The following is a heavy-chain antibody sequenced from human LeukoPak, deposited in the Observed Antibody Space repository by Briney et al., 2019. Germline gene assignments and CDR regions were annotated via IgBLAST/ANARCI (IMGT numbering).Heavy chain of an antibody. CDR2: IYTSGGT. J-gene: IGHJ4*02. V-gene: IGHV4-4*07. CDR3: ARERADSSGYSSLNFDY. Sequence: SETLSLTCTVSGGSISSYFWSWIRQPAGKGLEWIGRIYTSGGTNYNPSLKSRVTMSVDTSKNQFSLKLSSVTAADTAVYYCARERADSSGYSSLNFDYWGQGTLVTVSS. CDR1: GGSISSYF. D-gene: IGHD3-22*01.